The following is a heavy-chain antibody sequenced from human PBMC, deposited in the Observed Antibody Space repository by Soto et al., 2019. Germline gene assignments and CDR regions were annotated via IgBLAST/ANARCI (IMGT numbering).Heavy chain of an antibody. CDR1: GCTFRSYA. D-gene: IGHD5-12*01. Sequence: SVKVSCKASGCTFRSYAISWVRQAPGQGLEWMGGIIPIFGTANYAQKFQGRVTITADESTSTAYMELSSLRSEDTAVYYCARGGGYDSRWFDPWGQGTLVTVSS. V-gene: IGHV1-69*13. J-gene: IGHJ5*02. CDR3: ARGGGYDSRWFDP. CDR2: IIPIFGTA.